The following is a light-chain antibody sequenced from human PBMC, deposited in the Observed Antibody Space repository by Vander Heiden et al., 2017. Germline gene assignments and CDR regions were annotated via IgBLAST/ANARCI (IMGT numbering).Light chain of an antibody. J-gene: IGKJ3*01. CDR3: HQSDNFPQT. V-gene: IGKV1-33*01. CDR1: QDLSNY. Sequence: DIQMTQSPSSLSASVGDRVTITCQASQDLSNYLNWYQQKPGKAPKLLIYDASNLETGVPSRFSGSGSGTDFTFTISSLQPEDVATYYCHQSDNFPQTFGPGTTVDFK. CDR2: DAS.